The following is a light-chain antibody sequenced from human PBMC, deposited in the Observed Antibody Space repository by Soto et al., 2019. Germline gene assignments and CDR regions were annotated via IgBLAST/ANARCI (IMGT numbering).Light chain of an antibody. V-gene: IGLV1-40*01. Sequence: QSVLTQPPSVSGSPGQRVTISCTGRSSNIGAGYGVHWYQHLPGTAPKLLIYGNSNRPAGVPDRFSGSKSGTSASLAITGLQADDEADHYCQSYDSSLSSLVFGGWTKLTVL. J-gene: IGLJ2*01. CDR1: SSNIGAGYG. CDR2: GNS. CDR3: QSYDSSLSSLV.